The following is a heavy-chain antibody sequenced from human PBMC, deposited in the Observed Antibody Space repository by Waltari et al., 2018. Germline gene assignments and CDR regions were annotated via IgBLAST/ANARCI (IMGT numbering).Heavy chain of an antibody. CDR1: GFRFGDYW. CDR2: INVDGGYI. Sequence: EVHLADSGGGVVQPGRSLRLSCTGAGFRFGDYWLHCVRQAPGKGRGWVSRINVDGGYISYGDSVKGRFTISRDNAKNTVFLQLNSLRADDTAVYFCARKAGSGYPYGPFYYDNWGQGTLVTVSS. V-gene: IGHV3-74*01. CDR3: ARKAGSGYPYGPFYYDN. J-gene: IGHJ4*02. D-gene: IGHD5-12*01.